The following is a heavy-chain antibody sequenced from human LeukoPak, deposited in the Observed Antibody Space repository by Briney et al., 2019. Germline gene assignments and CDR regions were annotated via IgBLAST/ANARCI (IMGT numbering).Heavy chain of an antibody. CDR1: GFSFSAYS. D-gene: IGHD3-22*01. V-gene: IGHV3-23*01. J-gene: IGHJ4*02. CDR3: YYYDSSGYYPQTKIDY. CDR2: ISGSGGST. Sequence: GGSLRLPCAASGFSFSAYSMNWVRQAPGKRLEWVSGISGSGGSTYYADSVKGRFTISRDNSKNTVYLQMNSLRAEDTAVYYCYYYDSSGYYPQTKIDYWGQGTLVTVSS.